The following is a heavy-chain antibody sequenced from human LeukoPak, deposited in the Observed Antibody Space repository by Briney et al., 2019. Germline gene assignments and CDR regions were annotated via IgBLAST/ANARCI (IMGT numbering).Heavy chain of an antibody. CDR2: IIPIFGTA. CDR1: GYTFTNYG. CDR3: ARDKKTTMVRGVIIGFDY. D-gene: IGHD3-10*01. Sequence: SVKVSCKTSGYTFTNYGISWVRQAPGQGLEWMGGIIPIFGTANYAQKFQGRVTITADESTSTAYMELSSLRSEDTAVYYCARDKKTTMVRGVIIGFDYWGQGTLVTVSS. V-gene: IGHV1-69*13. J-gene: IGHJ4*02.